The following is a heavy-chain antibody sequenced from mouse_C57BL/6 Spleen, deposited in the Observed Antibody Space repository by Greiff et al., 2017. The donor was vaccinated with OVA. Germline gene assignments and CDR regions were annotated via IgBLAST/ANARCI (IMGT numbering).Heavy chain of an antibody. V-gene: IGHV5-16*01. D-gene: IGHD1-1*01. Sequence: EVQLVESEGGLVQPGSSMKLSCTASGFTFSDYYMAWVRQVPEKGLEWVANINYDGSSTYYLDSLKSRFIISRDNAKNILYLQMSSLKSEDTATYYCARDFPRYYGGNAMDYWGQGTSVTVSS. CDR1: GFTFSDYY. J-gene: IGHJ4*01. CDR3: ARDFPRYYGGNAMDY. CDR2: INYDGSST.